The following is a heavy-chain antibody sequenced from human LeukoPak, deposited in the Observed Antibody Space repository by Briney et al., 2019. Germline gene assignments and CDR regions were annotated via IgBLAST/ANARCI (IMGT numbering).Heavy chain of an antibody. J-gene: IGHJ1*01. D-gene: IGHD4-23*01. CDR3: AKDSSPYGGNAAEYFQH. V-gene: IGHV3-30*18. CDR2: ISYDGSYV. CDR1: RFTFSTYG. Sequence: GGSLRLSCAASRFTFSTYGMHWVRQAPGKGLEWVAVISYDGSYVSYADSVKGRFTISRDNSKNTLYLQMNSLRAEDTAAYYCAKDSSPYGGNAAEYFQHWGQGTLVTVSS.